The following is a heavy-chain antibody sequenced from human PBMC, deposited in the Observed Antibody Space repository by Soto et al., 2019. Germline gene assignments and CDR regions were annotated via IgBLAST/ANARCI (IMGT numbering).Heavy chain of an antibody. CDR1: GFTCTNNW. CDR3: VRGAHSAYAVVF. CDR2: VNTFGSIT. Sequence: EVQLVESGGGLVQPGGSLRLSCAASGFTCTNNWIHWVRQAPGKGLVLVSRVNTFGSITNYADSVRGRFTIPTDNAKTSVYLKLNRRRVGDTAGSYWVRGAHSAYAVVFWGQVTMGNVSS. D-gene: IGHD3-16*01. J-gene: IGHJ4*02. V-gene: IGHV3-74*01.